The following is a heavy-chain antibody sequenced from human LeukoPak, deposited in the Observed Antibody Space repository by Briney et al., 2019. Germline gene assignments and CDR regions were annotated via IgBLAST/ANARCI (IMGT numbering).Heavy chain of an antibody. V-gene: IGHV3-21*01. CDR1: GFIFSDYS. Sequence: GGSLRLSCAASGFIFSDYSMNWVRQAPVKGLEWVSSISSSSSYIYYADSVKGRFTISRDNAKNSLYLQMNSLRAEDTAVYYCARAVRDYYDSSGSESFDYWGQGTLVTVSS. J-gene: IGHJ4*02. CDR3: ARAVRDYYDSSGSESFDY. D-gene: IGHD3-22*01. CDR2: ISSSSSYI.